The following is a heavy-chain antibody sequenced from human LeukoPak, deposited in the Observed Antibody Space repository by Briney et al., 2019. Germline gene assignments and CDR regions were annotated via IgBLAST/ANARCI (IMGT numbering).Heavy chain of an antibody. V-gene: IGHV3-23*01. J-gene: IGHJ4*02. CDR1: GFTFSTYA. Sequence: PGGSLRLSCAASGFTFSTYAMSWVRQAPGKGLEWVSSISGSGDSPYYANSVKGRFTMSRVNSKNTLYLLMNSLRAEDTAVYYCAKNRGASGYSDSHYWGQGTLVTVSS. CDR2: ISGSGDSP. CDR3: AKNRGASGYSDSHY. D-gene: IGHD3-22*01.